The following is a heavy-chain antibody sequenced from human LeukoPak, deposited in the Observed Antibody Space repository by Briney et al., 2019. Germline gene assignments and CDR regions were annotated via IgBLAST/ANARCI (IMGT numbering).Heavy chain of an antibody. Sequence: GESLKISCKGSGYSFTSYWIGWVRQMPGKGLEWMGIIYPGDSDTRYSPSFQGQVTISADKSISTAYLQWSSLKASDTAMYYCARHPSYDSSGNRCDAFDIWGRGTMVTVSS. CDR1: GYSFTSYW. V-gene: IGHV5-51*01. J-gene: IGHJ3*02. CDR2: IYPGDSDT. CDR3: ARHPSYDSSGNRCDAFDI. D-gene: IGHD3-22*01.